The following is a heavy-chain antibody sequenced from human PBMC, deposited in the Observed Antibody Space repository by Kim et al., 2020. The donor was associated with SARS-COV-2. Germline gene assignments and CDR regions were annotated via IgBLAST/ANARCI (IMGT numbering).Heavy chain of an antibody. CDR3: AKGTYGSETDLVHYYYFAM. Sequence: SVKVSCKTSGAAFSNFAINWVRQAPGQGLEWMGGIIPFFDTTAYGQKFRGRVTITADESTRTSYMELTNLKSEDTAIYYCAKGTYGSETDLVHYYYFAM. V-gene: IGHV1-69*13. J-gene: IGHJ6*01. CDR2: IIPFFDTT. D-gene: IGHD3-10*01. CDR1: GAAFSNFA.